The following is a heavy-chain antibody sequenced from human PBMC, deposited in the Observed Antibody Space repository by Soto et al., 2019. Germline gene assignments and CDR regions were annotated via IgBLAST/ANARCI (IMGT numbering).Heavy chain of an antibody. CDR1: GFTFSSYD. V-gene: IGHV3-13*01. CDR3: ARDWSGAGLFDY. CDR2: IGTAGDT. J-gene: IGHJ4*02. D-gene: IGHD1-26*01. Sequence: PGGSLRLSCAASGFTFSSYDMHWVRQATGKGLEWVSAIGTAGDTYYPGSVKGRFTISRENAKNSLYLQMNSLRAEDTAVYYCARDWSGAGLFDYWGQGTLVTVSS.